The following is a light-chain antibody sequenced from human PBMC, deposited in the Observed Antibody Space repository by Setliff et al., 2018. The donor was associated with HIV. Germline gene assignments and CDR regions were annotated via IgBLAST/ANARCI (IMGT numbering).Light chain of an antibody. CDR2: SNN. CDR1: SSNIGRNT. CDR3: AVWDDRLSGYV. V-gene: IGLV1-44*01. Sequence: ELTQPPSASGTPGQRVTVSCSGSSSNIGRNTVNWYQQLPRTTPKLLIYSNNQRPSGVPGRFSGSKSGTSASLAISGLQSEDEADYYCAVWDDRLSGYVFGTGTKVTVL. J-gene: IGLJ1*01.